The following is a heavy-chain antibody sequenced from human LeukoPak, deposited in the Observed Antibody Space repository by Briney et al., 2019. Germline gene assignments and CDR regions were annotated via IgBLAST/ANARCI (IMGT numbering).Heavy chain of an antibody. CDR1: GFTFSSYG. Sequence: PGGSLRLSCAASGFTFSSYGMHWVRQAPGKGLEWVAFIRYDGGNKYYADSVKGRFTISRDNSKNTLYLQMNSLRAEDTAVYYCAKDPPGSYRGGDCYSLDYWGQGTLVTVSS. D-gene: IGHD2-21*02. CDR3: AKDPPGSYRGGDCYSLDY. V-gene: IGHV3-30*02. J-gene: IGHJ4*02. CDR2: IRYDGGNK.